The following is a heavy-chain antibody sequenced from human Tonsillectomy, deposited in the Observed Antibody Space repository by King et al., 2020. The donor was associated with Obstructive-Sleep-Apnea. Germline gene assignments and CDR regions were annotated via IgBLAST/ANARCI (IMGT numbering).Heavy chain of an antibody. D-gene: IGHD6-13*01. CDR3: ARGSGAADVNWFDP. J-gene: IGHJ5*02. CDR1: GGSFSDYY. V-gene: IGHV4-34*01. Sequence: VQLQQWGAGLLKPSETLSLTCAVYGGSFSDYYWSWIRQPPGKGLEWIGEINHSGSTNYNSSLKSRVTISVDMSKNQFSLKLNSVTAADTAVYYCARGSGAADVNWFDPWGQGALVTVSS. CDR2: INHSGST.